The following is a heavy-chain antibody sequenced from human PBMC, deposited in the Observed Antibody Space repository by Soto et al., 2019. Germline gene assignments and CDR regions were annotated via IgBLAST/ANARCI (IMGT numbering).Heavy chain of an antibody. CDR3: ARSLVGATTPNDY. J-gene: IGHJ4*02. D-gene: IGHD1-26*01. Sequence: PSETPALTCAVYGGSFSGDYWSWIRQPPGKGLEWIGEINHSGSTNYNPSLKSRVTISVDTSKNQFSLKLSSVTAADTAVYYCARSLVGATTPNDYWGQGTLVTVSS. CDR2: INHSGST. CDR1: GGSFSGDY. V-gene: IGHV4-34*01.